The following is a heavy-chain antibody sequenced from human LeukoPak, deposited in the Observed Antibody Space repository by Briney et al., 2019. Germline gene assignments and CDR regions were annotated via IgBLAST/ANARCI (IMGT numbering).Heavy chain of an antibody. J-gene: IGHJ4*02. CDR2: IHNSGSTI. CDR3: ARDTLGEGEDANYAVYYFDY. D-gene: IGHD4/OR15-4a*01. Sequence: PGGSLRLSCAASGFTFSTYEMNWVRQAPGKGLEWVSYIHNSGSTIYYADSVKGRFTISRDNVKNSLYLQMNSLRADDTAFYYCARDTLGEGEDANYAVYYFDYWGQGTVVTVSS. V-gene: IGHV3-48*03. CDR1: GFTFSTYE.